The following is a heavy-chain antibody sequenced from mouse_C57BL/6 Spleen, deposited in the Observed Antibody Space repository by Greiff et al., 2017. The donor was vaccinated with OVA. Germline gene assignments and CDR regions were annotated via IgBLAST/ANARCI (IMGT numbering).Heavy chain of an antibody. CDR3: ARSGRLRGDFGY. V-gene: IGHV1-50*01. J-gene: IGHJ2*01. D-gene: IGHD2-4*01. CDR1: GYTFTSYW. CDR2: IDPSDSYT. Sequence: QVQLQQSGAELVKPGASVKLSCKASGYTFTSYWMQWVKQRPGQGLEWIGEIDPSDSYTNYNQKFKGKATLTVDTSSSTAYMQLSSLTSEDSAVYYCARSGRLRGDFGYWGPGTTLTVSS.